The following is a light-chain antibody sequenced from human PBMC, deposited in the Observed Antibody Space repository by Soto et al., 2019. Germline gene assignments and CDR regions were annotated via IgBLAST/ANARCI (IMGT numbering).Light chain of an antibody. CDR2: DAS. J-gene: IGKJ1*01. CDR1: QSINSW. CDR3: QQYNSYPWT. Sequence: DFQMTQSPSTLSASVGDRVTITCRASQSINSWLAWYQQKPGKAPKLLIYDASSLESGVPSRFSGSGSGTEFTLTISSLKSDDFATYYCQQYNSYPWTFGQGTKVDIK. V-gene: IGKV1-5*01.